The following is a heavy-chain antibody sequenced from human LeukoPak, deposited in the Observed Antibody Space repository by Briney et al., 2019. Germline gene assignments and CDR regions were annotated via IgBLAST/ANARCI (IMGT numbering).Heavy chain of an antibody. J-gene: IGHJ3*01. D-gene: IGHD3-22*01. CDR3: ARGGGWLFSNDAFDF. V-gene: IGHV4-34*01. Sequence: SETLSLTCAVYGGSFSGYYWSWIRQPPGKGLEWIGEINHSGSTNYNPSLKSRVTISVDTSKNQFSLKLSSVTAADTAVYYCARGGGWLFSNDAFDFWGQGTMVTVSS. CDR2: INHSGST. CDR1: GGSFSGYY.